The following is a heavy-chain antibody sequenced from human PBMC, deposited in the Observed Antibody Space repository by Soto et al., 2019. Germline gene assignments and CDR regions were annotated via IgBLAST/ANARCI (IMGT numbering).Heavy chain of an antibody. V-gene: IGHV3-48*03. CDR1: GFTFSYYE. J-gene: IGHJ4*02. CDR2: ISHTDRLT. D-gene: IGHD1-26*01. Sequence: EVQLAESGGDLVQPGGSLRLSCVGSGFTFSYYEMNWVRQAPGKGLERVAFISHTDRLTHYPDSVKGRFTISRDNAKNTLYLQMNSLRAEDTAVYYCAREATLGELLPFDYWGQGTLVTVSS. CDR3: AREATLGELLPFDY.